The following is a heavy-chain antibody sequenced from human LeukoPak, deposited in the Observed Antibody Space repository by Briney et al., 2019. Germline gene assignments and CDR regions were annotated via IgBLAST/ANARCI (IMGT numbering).Heavy chain of an antibody. CDR3: ARDHGDGYKLDAFIS. Sequence: SETLSLTCTVSGGSISSYYWSWIRQPPGKGLEWIGYIYYSGSTNYNPSLKSRVTISVDTSKNQFSLKLSSVTAADTAVYYCARDHGDGYKLDAFISGAKGQWSPSLQ. D-gene: IGHD5-24*01. CDR1: GGSISSYY. V-gene: IGHV4-59*01. J-gene: IGHJ3*02. CDR2: IYYSGST.